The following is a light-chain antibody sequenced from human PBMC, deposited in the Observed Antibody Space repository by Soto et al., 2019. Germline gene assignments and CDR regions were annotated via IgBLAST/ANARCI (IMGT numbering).Light chain of an antibody. V-gene: IGKV3-20*01. CDR1: QSVSSSY. CDR3: EQYDTSIWAYT. CDR2: VAS. Sequence: EVVLTQSPVTLSLSPGERATLSCRASQSVSSSYLAWYQQKPGQAPSLLIYVASSRATGIPDMFSGSGSWTDFTLTISILEPEDFAVYYCEQYDTSIWAYTFGQGTKRDIK. J-gene: IGKJ2*01.